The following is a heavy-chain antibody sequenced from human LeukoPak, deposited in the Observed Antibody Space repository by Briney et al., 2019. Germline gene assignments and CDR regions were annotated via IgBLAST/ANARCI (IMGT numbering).Heavy chain of an antibody. D-gene: IGHD3-9*01. CDR3: ARDPQTHYDILTGTIRPHWFDP. CDR1: GFTFSTYS. J-gene: IGHJ5*02. CDR2: ISGSSSSSDGGAK. Sequence: GSLRLSCTASGFTFSTYSMNWVRQAPGRGLEWVSYISGSSSSSDGGAKQYADSVKGRFTISRDNDKNSLYLQMNSLRAEDTAVYYCARDPQTHYDILTGTIRPHWFDPWGQGTLVTVSS. V-gene: IGHV3-48*01.